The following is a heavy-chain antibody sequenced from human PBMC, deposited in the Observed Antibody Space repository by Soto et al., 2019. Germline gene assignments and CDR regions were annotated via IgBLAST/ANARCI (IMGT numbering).Heavy chain of an antibody. V-gene: IGHV4-34*01. J-gene: IGHJ4*02. CDR3: ARRGITMVRGALRN. Sequence: QVQLQQWGAGLLKPSETLSLTCAVYGGSFSGYYWSWIRQPPGKGLEWIGEINHSGSTNYNPSLKSRVTISVDTSKNQFSLKLSSVTAADTDVYYCARRGITMVRGALRNWGQGTLVTVSS. CDR1: GGSFSGYY. CDR2: INHSGST. D-gene: IGHD3-10*01.